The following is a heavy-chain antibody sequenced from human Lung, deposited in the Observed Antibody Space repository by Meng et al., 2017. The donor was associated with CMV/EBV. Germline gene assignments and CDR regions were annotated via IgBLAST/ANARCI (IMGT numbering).Heavy chain of an antibody. J-gene: IGHJ4*02. CDR2: ISAYNGNT. V-gene: IGHV1-18*01. CDR3: ARDIPDYYDTSGYYDSPDY. CDR1: GYTFTSYG. D-gene: IGHD3-22*01. Sequence: ASVXVSCKASGYTFTSYGISWARQAPGQGLEWMGWISAYNGNTNYAQNLQGRVTMTTDTSTSTAYMELRSLRSDDTAVYYCARDIPDYYDTSGYYDSPDYXGQGXLVTVSS.